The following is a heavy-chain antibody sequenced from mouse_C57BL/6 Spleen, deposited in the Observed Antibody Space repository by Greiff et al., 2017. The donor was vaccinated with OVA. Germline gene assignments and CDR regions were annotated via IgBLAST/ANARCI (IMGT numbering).Heavy chain of an antibody. Sequence: QVQLQQPGAELVRPGSSVKLSCKASGYTFTSYWMHWVKQRPIQGLEWIGNIDPSDSETNYNQKFKDKATLTVDKSSSTAYMQLSSLTSEDSAVYYCARYGSRLYYFDYWGQGTTLTVSS. D-gene: IGHD1-1*01. J-gene: IGHJ2*01. V-gene: IGHV1-52*01. CDR1: GYTFTSYW. CDR3: ARYGSRLYYFDY. CDR2: IDPSDSET.